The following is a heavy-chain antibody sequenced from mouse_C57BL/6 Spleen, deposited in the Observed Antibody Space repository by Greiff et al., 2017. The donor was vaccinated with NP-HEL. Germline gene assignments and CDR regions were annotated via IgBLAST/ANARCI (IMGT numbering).Heavy chain of an antibody. CDR1: GFSLTSYG. D-gene: IGHD1-1*01. V-gene: IGHV2-2*01. J-gene: IGHJ3*01. CDR3: AGYYGSSYPAWFAY. CDR2: IWSGGST. Sequence: VQLVESGPGLVQPSQSLSITCTVSGFSLTSYGVHWVRQSPGKGLEWLGVIWSGGSTDYNAAFISRLSISKDNSKSQVFFKMNSLQADDTAIYYCAGYYGSSYPAWFAYWGQGTLVTVSA.